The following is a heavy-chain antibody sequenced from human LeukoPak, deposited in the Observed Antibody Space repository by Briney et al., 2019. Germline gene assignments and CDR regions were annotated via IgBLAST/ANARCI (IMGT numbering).Heavy chain of an antibody. CDR2: ISSSGSTI. D-gene: IGHD6-19*01. CDR1: GFTFGDYY. J-gene: IGHJ4*02. Sequence: GGSLRLSCAASGFTFGDYYMSWIRQAPGKGLEWVSYISSSGSTIYYADSVKGRFTISRDNAKNSLYLQMNSLRAEDTAVYYCASGYSSGWYDYWGQGTLVTVSS. V-gene: IGHV3-11*01. CDR3: ASGYSSGWYDY.